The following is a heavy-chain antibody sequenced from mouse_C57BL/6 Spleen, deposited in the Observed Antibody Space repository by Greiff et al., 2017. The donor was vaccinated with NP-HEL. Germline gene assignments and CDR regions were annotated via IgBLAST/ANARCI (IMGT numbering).Heavy chain of an antibody. D-gene: IGHD2-1*01. CDR3: ARLGGNYEYYFDY. J-gene: IGHJ2*01. V-gene: IGHV1-4*01. CDR1: GYTFTSYT. CDR2: INPSSGYT. Sequence: QVQLQQSGAELARPGASVKMSCKASGYTFTSYTMHWVKQRPGQGLEWIGYINPSSGYTKYKQKFKDKATLTADKSSSTAYMQLSSLTSEDSVVYYCARLGGNYEYYFDYWGQGTTLTVSS.